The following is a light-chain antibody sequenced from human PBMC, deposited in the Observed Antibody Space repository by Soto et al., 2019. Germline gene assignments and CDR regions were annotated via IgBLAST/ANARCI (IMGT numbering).Light chain of an antibody. CDR2: GAS. J-gene: IGKJ1*01. Sequence: DIVLTQSPDTLSGSPGESVTLSFRASQSVRDNLAWYQQKPGQAPRLLIYGASSRATGIPDRFSGSGSGTDFTLTINRLEPEDFAVYYCQHYGSSWTFGQGTKVDIK. V-gene: IGKV3-20*01. CDR3: QHYGSSWT. CDR1: QSVRDN.